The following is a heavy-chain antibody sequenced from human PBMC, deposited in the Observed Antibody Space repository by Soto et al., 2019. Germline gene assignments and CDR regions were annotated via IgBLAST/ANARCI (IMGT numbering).Heavy chain of an antibody. D-gene: IGHD3-22*01. Sequence: GESLKLSCNGSGYSFTSYCIGWVRQMPGKGLEWMGIIYPGDSDTRYSPSFQGQVTISAAKSISTAYLQWSSLKASDTAMYYCARHLSPYYYDSSGYYPYYFDYWGQGTLVTVSS. CDR3: ARHLSPYYYDSSGYYPYYFDY. CDR1: GYSFTSYC. V-gene: IGHV5-51*01. J-gene: IGHJ4*02. CDR2: IYPGDSDT.